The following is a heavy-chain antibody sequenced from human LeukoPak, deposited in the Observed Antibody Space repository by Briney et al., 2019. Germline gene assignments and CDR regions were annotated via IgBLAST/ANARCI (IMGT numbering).Heavy chain of an antibody. CDR1: GGSISSYY. D-gene: IGHD2-2*01. J-gene: IGHJ6*02. Sequence: PSETLSLTCTVSGGSISSYYWSWIRQPPGKGLEWMGVINHSGSTNYNPYLKSRVTISVDTSKNQFSLKLSSVTAADTAVYYCARDHIVVVPAAGYYYYGMDVWGQGTTVTVSS. CDR2: INHSGST. V-gene: IGHV4-34*01. CDR3: ARDHIVVVPAAGYYYYGMDV.